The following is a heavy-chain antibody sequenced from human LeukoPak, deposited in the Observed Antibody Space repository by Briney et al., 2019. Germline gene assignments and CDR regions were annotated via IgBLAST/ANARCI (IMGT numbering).Heavy chain of an antibody. CDR2: INHSGST. V-gene: IGHV4-34*01. CDR1: GGSFSGYY. D-gene: IGHD6-19*01. Sequence: SETLSLTCAVYGGSFSGYYWSWIRQPPGKGLEWIGEINHSGSTNYNPSLKSRVTISVDTSKNQFSLKLSSVTAADTAAYYCARKQWLRTCFDYWGQGTLVTVSS. J-gene: IGHJ4*02. CDR3: ARKQWLRTCFDY.